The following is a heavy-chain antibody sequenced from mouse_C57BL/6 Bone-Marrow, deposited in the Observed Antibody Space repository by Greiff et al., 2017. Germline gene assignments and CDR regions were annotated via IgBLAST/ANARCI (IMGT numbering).Heavy chain of an antibody. V-gene: IGHV1-55*01. CDR3: ARSARIVDY. CDR2: IYPGSGST. CDR1: GYTFTSYW. Sequence: QVQLQQPGAELVKPGASVTMSCKASGYTFTSYWITWVKQRPGQGLEWIGDIYPGSGSTNYNEKVKSKATLTVDPSSSTADMQRSSLTSEYAAGYDCARSARIVDYWGQGTTLTVSA. J-gene: IGHJ2*01.